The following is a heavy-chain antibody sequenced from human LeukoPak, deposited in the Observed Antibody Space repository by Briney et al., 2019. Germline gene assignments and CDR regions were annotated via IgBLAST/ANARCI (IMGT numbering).Heavy chain of an antibody. V-gene: IGHV3-11*01. D-gene: IGHD6-19*01. CDR3: ARLKAGY. CDR1: GFTFSDYY. J-gene: IGHJ4*02. CDR2: ISDTGTSI. Sequence: PGGSLRLSCAASGFTFSDYYMSWLRDAPGKGLEWVAYISDTGTSIYYADSVKGRFTISRDNANDSLYLQMSSLRAEDTAVYYCARLKAGYWGQGTAVTVSS.